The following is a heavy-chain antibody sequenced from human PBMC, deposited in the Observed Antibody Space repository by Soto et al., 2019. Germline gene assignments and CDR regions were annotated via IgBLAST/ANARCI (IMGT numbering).Heavy chain of an antibody. CDR1: GFTFNNYA. CDR2: ISGGGDTT. CDR3: AKGQGGSGSLTPRVEF. J-gene: IGHJ4*02. V-gene: IGHV3-23*01. Sequence: EVQMLECGGGLVQPGGSLRLSFAASGFTFNNYAMTWVSQPPGKGLEWGSAISGGGDTTSFADSVKARLTVYRDGSKNTLYLQMRSLRTDDTALYFCAKGQGGSGSLTPRVEFWGQGTLVPVSS. D-gene: IGHD3-10*01.